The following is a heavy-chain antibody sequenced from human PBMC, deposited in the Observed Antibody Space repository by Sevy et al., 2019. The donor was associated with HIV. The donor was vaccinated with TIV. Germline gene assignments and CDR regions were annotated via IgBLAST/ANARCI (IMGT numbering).Heavy chain of an antibody. V-gene: IGHV3-21*01. J-gene: IGHJ4*02. CDR2: ISSSSSYI. CDR1: GFTFSSYS. D-gene: IGHD3-22*01. CDR3: ARAPGGYYDSSGWYYFDY. Sequence: GGSLRLSCAASGFTFSSYSMNWVRQAPGKGLEWVSSISSSSSYIYYADSVKGRFTISRDKAKNSLYLQMNSLRAEDTAVYYCARAPGGYYDSSGWYYFDYWGQGTLVTVSS.